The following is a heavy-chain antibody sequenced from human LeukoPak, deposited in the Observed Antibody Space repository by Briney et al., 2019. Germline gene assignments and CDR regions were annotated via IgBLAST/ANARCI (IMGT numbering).Heavy chain of an antibody. CDR1: GGSFSGYY. V-gene: IGHV4-34*01. CDR2: INHSGST. Sequence: SETLSLTCAVYGGSFSGYYWSWIRQPPGKGLEWIGEINHSGSTNYNPSLKSRATISVDTSKNQFSLKLSSVTAADTAVYYCARAAMGPDYWGQGTLVTVSS. D-gene: IGHD5-18*01. CDR3: ARAAMGPDY. J-gene: IGHJ4*02.